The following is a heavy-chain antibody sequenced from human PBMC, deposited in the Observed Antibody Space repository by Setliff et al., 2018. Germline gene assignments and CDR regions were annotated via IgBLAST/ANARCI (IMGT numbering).Heavy chain of an antibody. D-gene: IGHD1-26*01. CDR2: IYFGGNT. CDR1: GGSISDNGYF. Sequence: PSETLSLTCTVPGGSISDNGYFWGWVRQPPGKGLEWSGNIYFGGNTYFNPSFKSRVTMSIDTSNSQFSLKLSSVTAADTAIYYCARDASASDGRNAFDIWGQGTMVTVS. J-gene: IGHJ3*02. CDR3: ARDASASDGRNAFDI. V-gene: IGHV4-39*07.